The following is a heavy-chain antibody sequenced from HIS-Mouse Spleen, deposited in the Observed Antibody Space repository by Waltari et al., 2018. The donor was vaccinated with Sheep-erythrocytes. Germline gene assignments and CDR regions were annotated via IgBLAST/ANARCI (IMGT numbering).Heavy chain of an antibody. Sequence: QVQLVQSGAEVKKPGSSVKVSCKASGGTFSSYAISWVRQAPGQGLEGMGRMIPILGIANDAQKFQGRVTITADKSTSTAYMELSSLRSEDTAVYYCAQTGATTPHFDYWGQGTLVTVSS. CDR3: AQTGATTPHFDY. D-gene: IGHD1-26*01. J-gene: IGHJ4*02. CDR2: MIPILGIA. CDR1: GGTFSSYA. V-gene: IGHV1-69*04.